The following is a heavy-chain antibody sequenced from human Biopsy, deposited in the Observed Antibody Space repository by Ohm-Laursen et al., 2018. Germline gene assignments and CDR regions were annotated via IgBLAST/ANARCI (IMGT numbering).Heavy chain of an antibody. V-gene: IGHV1-2*02. J-gene: IGHJ1*01. Sequence: SVKVSCKASGYTFTGQYLHWVRQVPGQGLEWMGWINPHSGTTKFAQDFQGRVTMTRDTSITTAYMELRRLRSDDTAVYYYAKGQDLRGGAEYFQHWGQGALVTVSS. D-gene: IGHD2-15*01. CDR3: AKGQDLRGGAEYFQH. CDR1: GYTFTGQY. CDR2: INPHSGTT.